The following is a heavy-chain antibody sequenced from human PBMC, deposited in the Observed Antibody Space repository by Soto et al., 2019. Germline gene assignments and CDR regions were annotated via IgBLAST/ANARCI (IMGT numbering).Heavy chain of an antibody. J-gene: IGHJ5*02. CDR1: GGTFSSYA. V-gene: IGHV1-69*01. Sequence: QVQLVQSGAEVKKPGSSVKVSCKASGGTFSSYAISWVRQAPGQGLEWMGGIIPMFGTTKYAQKFQGRLTITADESTSTAYMELSSLRSGDTAVYYCARGVVVVAASQLDWFDPWGQGTLVTVSS. CDR3: ARGVVVVAASQLDWFDP. CDR2: IIPMFGTT. D-gene: IGHD2-15*01.